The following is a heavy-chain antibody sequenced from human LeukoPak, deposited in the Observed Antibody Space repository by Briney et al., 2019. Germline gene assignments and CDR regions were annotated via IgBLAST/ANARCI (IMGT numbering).Heavy chain of an antibody. CDR2: ISAYNGNT. D-gene: IGHD6-19*01. CDR1: GYTFTSYG. CDR3: ASEAAVAGTFLLYDY. V-gene: IGHV1-18*01. Sequence: ASVKVSCKASGYTFTSYGISWVRQAPGQGLEWMGWISAYNGNTNYAQKLQGRVTMTTDTSTSTAYMELRSLRSDDTAVYYCASEAAVAGTFLLYDYWGQGTLVTVSS. J-gene: IGHJ4*02.